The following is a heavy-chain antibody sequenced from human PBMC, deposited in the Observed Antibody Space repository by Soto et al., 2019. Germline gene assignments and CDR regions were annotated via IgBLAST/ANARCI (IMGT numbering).Heavy chain of an antibody. D-gene: IGHD6-6*01. CDR3: ARAINSAQLLGRVYYFDY. Sequence: QPGGSLRLSCAASGFTFSSYWMSWVRQAPGKGLEWVANIKQDGSEKYYVDSVKGRFTISRDNAKNSLYLQMNSLRAEDTAVYYCARAINSAQLLGRVYYFDYWGQGTLVTVSS. CDR2: IKQDGSEK. J-gene: IGHJ4*02. V-gene: IGHV3-7*03. CDR1: GFTFSSYW.